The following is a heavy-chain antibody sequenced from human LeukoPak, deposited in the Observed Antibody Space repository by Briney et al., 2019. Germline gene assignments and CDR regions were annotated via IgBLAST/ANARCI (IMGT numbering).Heavy chain of an antibody. CDR2: ISYDGSNK. CDR3: ARARSTYCSGDGCYSSGLDS. V-gene: IGHV3-30*03. J-gene: IGHJ4*02. D-gene: IGHD2-15*01. CDR1: GFTFSSYG. Sequence: GRSLRLSCAASGFTFSSYGMHWVRQAPGKGLEWVAVISYDGSNKYYADSVKGRFTISRDNSKNTLYLQMNSLRAEDTTVYYCARARSTYCSGDGCYSSGLDSWGQETLVTVSS.